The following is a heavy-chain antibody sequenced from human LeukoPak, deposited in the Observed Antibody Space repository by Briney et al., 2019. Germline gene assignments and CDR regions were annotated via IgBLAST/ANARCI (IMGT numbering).Heavy chain of an antibody. CDR3: ARVYDSSGYFPFDI. J-gene: IGHJ3*02. Sequence: GASVKVSCKASGYTFTSYGISWVRQAPGQGLEWMGWISAYNGNTNYAQKLQGRVTMTTDTSTSTAYMELRSLGSDDTAVYYCARVYDSSGYFPFDIWGQGTMVTVSS. V-gene: IGHV1-18*01. D-gene: IGHD3-22*01. CDR1: GYTFTSYG. CDR2: ISAYNGNT.